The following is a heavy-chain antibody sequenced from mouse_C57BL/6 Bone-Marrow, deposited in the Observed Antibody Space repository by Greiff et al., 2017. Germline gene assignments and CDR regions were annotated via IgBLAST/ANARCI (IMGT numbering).Heavy chain of an antibody. CDR3: ARRGGWPYFDY. D-gene: IGHD2-3*01. Sequence: QVQLQQPGAELVKPGASVKMSCKASGYTFTSYWITWVKPRPGQGLEWIGDIYPGSGSTNYNEKFKSKATLTVDTSPSTAYMRLSSLTSEVSAVYYCARRGGWPYFDYWGQGTTLTVSS. CDR1: GYTFTSYW. J-gene: IGHJ2*01. CDR2: IYPGSGST. V-gene: IGHV1-55*01.